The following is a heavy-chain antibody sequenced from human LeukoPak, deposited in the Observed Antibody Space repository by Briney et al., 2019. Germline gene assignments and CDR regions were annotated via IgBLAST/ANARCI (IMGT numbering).Heavy chain of an antibody. J-gene: IGHJ6*03. CDR3: ARSRPYCSSTSCYWSDHYYYYYMDV. CDR1: GGSISSYY. CDR2: IYYSGST. V-gene: IGHV4-59*01. D-gene: IGHD2-2*01. Sequence: PSETLSLTCTVSGGSISSYYWSWIRQPPGKGLEWIGYIYYSGSTNYNPSLKSRVTISVDTSKSQFSLKLSSVTAADTAVYYCARSRPYCSSTSCYWSDHYYYYYMDVWGKGTTVTVSS.